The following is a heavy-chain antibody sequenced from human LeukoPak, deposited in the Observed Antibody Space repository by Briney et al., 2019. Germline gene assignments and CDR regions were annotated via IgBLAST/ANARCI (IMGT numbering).Heavy chain of an antibody. CDR3: ARGGYSSVVEA. CDR1: GGSISSYY. CDR2: IYYSGST. Sequence: SETLSLTCTVSGGSISSYYWSWIRQPPGKGLEWIGYIYYSGSTNYNPSLKSRVTISVDTSKNQFPLKLSSVTAADTAVYYCARGGYSSVVEAWGQGTLVTVSS. J-gene: IGHJ1*01. D-gene: IGHD6-19*01. V-gene: IGHV4-59*12.